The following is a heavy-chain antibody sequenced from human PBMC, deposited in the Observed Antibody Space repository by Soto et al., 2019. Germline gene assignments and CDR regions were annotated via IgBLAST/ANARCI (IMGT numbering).Heavy chain of an antibody. CDR2: IYYSGST. D-gene: IGHD3-22*01. Sequence: SETLSLTCTVSGGSVSSGIYYWSWILQPPGKGLELIGYIYYSGSTNYNPSLKSRVTISIDTSKNQFSLKLTSVTAADTAVYYCARDGGSAYSSAFDIWGQGTMVTVSS. V-gene: IGHV4-61*01. CDR3: ARDGGSAYSSAFDI. J-gene: IGHJ3*02. CDR1: GGSVSSGIYY.